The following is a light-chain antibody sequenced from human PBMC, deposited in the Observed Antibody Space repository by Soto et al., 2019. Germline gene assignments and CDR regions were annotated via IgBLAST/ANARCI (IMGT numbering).Light chain of an antibody. CDR1: QSVRSSD. CDR2: AAS. V-gene: IGKV3-20*01. Sequence: ETVLTQSPGTLSFPQAERATLSCRASQSVRSSDLAWLQQKPGQTPRLLIYAASRRATGVPDRCSGSGSGADFTLTSSRLEPEDLAVYCCQQDSISRTFGQGTKVDIK. J-gene: IGKJ1*01. CDR3: QQDSISRT.